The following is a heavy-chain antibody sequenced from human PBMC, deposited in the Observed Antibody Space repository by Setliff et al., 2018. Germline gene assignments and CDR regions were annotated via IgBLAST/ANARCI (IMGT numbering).Heavy chain of an antibody. CDR2: INTNTGNP. D-gene: IGHD5-18*01. CDR3: ARESKVAQGHTAMVLAPRWAFDI. Sequence: ASVKVSCKASGYTFTSYAMNWVRQAPGQGLEWMGWINTNTGNPTYAQGFTGRFVFSLDTSVSTAYLQISSLKAEDTAVYYCARESKVAQGHTAMVLAPRWAFDIWGQGTMVTVSS. J-gene: IGHJ3*02. V-gene: IGHV7-4-1*02. CDR1: GYTFTSYA.